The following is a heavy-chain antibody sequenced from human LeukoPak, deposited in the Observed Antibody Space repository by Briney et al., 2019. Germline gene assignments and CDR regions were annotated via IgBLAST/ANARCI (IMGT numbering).Heavy chain of an antibody. CDR1: GFTFSSYS. D-gene: IGHD5-18*01. Sequence: GGSLRLSCAASGFTFSSYSMNWVRQAPGKGLEWVSSISSSSSYIYYADSVKGRFTISRDNAKNSLYLQMDSLRAEDTAVYYCARWGHVDTAMATFDYWGQGTLVTVSS. CDR2: ISSSSSYI. J-gene: IGHJ4*02. V-gene: IGHV3-21*01. CDR3: ARWGHVDTAMATFDY.